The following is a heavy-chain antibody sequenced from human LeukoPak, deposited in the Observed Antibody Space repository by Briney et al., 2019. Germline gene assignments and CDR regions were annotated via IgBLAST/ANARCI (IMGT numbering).Heavy chain of an antibody. Sequence: GGSLRLSCAASGFTFSSYAMSWVRQAPGKGLEWVSAISGSGGSTYYADSVKGRFTISRDNAKISLYLQMNSLRAEDTAVYYCARDPTSRVYSSSWYGGWGQGTLVTVSS. J-gene: IGHJ4*02. CDR2: ISGSGGST. CDR3: ARDPTSRVYSSSWYGG. V-gene: IGHV3-23*01. D-gene: IGHD6-13*01. CDR1: GFTFSSYA.